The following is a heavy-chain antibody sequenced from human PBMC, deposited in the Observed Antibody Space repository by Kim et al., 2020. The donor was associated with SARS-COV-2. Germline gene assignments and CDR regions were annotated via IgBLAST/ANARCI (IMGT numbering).Heavy chain of an antibody. D-gene: IGHD3-10*01. V-gene: IGHV3-23*01. CDR3: AKTVVRGVITLVFLPWCDP. Sequence: GGSLRLSCAASGFTFSSYAMSWVRQVPGKGLEWVSAISGSGGSTYYADSVKGRFTISRDNSKNTLYLQMNSLRAEDTAVYYCAKTVVRGVITLVFLPWCDPWVQGTLVTVSS. CDR2: ISGSGGST. CDR1: GFTFSSYA. J-gene: IGHJ5*02.